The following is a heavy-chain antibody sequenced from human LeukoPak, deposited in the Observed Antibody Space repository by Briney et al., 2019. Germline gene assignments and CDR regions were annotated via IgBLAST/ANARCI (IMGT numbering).Heavy chain of an antibody. CDR2: IIPIFGTA. CDR1: VGTCSSYA. CDR3: TTRGEVTSYYYYYMDV. V-gene: IGHV1-69*13. D-gene: IGHD3-3*01. J-gene: IGHJ6*03. Sequence: GASVKVSCKASVGTCSSYAISWVRQAPGQGLEWMGGIIPIFGTANYAQKFQGRVTITADESTSTAYMELSSLRSEDTAVYYCTTRGEVTSYYYYYMDVWGKGTTVTVSS.